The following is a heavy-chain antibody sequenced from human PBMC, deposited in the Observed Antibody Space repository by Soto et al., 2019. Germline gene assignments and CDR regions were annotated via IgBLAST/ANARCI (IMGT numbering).Heavy chain of an antibody. J-gene: IGHJ6*02. V-gene: IGHV4-31*03. D-gene: IGHD3-10*01. CDR1: GGSISSGGYY. Sequence: SETLSLTCTVSGGSISSGGYYWSWIRQHPGKGLEWIGYVYYSGSTYYNPSLKSRVTISVDTSKNQFSLKLSSVTAADTAVYYCARDKGYTMVRGDDYYYYYGMDVWGRGTTVT. CDR2: VYYSGST. CDR3: ARDKGYTMVRGDDYYYYYGMDV.